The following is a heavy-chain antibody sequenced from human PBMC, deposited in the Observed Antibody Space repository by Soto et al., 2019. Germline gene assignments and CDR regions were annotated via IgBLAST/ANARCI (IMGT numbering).Heavy chain of an antibody. CDR1: GFSLSNARMG. J-gene: IGHJ6*03. Sequence: SGPNAGEPTETLTLTCTVSGFSLSNARMGVSWIRQPPGKALEWLAHIFSNDEKSYSTSLKSRLTISKDTSKSQVVLTMTNMDPVDTATYYCARIPYSSGDYYYYMDVWGKGTTVTVSS. V-gene: IGHV2-26*01. D-gene: IGHD6-19*01. CDR2: IFSNDEK. CDR3: ARIPYSSGDYYYYMDV.